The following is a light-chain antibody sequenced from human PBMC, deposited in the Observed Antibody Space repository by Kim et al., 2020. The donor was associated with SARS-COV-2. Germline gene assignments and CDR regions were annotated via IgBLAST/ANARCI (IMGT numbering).Light chain of an antibody. CDR3: QQYGSSPWT. Sequence: ELVLTQSPGTLSLSPGERATLSCRASQSVKSSHLAWYQQRPGQAPRLLIYGASNRATGIPDRFTGSGSGTDFTLTIGRLEPEDFAVYYCQQYGSSPWTFGQGTKVDIK. J-gene: IGKJ1*01. V-gene: IGKV3-20*01. CDR2: GAS. CDR1: QSVKSSH.